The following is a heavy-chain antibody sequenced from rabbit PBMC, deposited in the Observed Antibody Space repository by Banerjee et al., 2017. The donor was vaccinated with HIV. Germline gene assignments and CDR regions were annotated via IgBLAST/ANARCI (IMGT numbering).Heavy chain of an antibody. CDR2: IDAGSSGST. D-gene: IGHD4-1*01. J-gene: IGHJ4*01. CDR3: ARDLAGVIGWNFNF. CDR1: GFSFSSNV. V-gene: IGHV1S40*01. Sequence: QSLEESGGDLVKPEGSLTLTCTASGFSFSSNVMCWVRQAPGKGLEWIACIDAGSSGSTYYASWAKGRFTISKTSSTTVTLQVTSLTAADTATYFCARDLAGVIGWNFNFWGQGTLVTVS.